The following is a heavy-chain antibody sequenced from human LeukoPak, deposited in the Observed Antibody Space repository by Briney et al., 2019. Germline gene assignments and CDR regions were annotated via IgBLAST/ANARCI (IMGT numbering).Heavy chain of an antibody. CDR1: GGSISSSSYY. V-gene: IGHV4-39*07. J-gene: IGHJ4*02. D-gene: IGHD3-16*01. CDR2: INHSGST. Sequence: SSETLSLTCTVSGGSISSSSYYWGWIRQPPGKGLEWIGEINHSGSTNYNPSLKSRVTISVDTSKNQFSLKLSSVTAADTAVYYCARGAGNFDYWGQGTLVTVSS. CDR3: ARGAGNFDY.